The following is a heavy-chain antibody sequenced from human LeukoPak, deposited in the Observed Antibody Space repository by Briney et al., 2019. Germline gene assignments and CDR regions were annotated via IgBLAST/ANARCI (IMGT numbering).Heavy chain of an antibody. CDR3: ARRLRWSRGLDY. CDR2: IYHSGST. CDR1: GGSFSDYY. V-gene: IGHV4-34*01. Sequence: PSETLSLTCAVYGGSFSDYYWSWIRQPPGKGLEWIGEIYHSGSTNYNPSLKSRVTISVDTSKNQFSLKLSSVTAADTAVYYCARRLRWSRGLDYWGQGTLVTVSS. J-gene: IGHJ4*02. D-gene: IGHD4-23*01.